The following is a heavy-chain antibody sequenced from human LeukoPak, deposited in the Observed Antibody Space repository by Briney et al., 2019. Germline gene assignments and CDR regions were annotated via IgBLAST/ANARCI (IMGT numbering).Heavy chain of an antibody. J-gene: IGHJ5*01. CDR2: TYYRSKWYH. Sequence: SQTLSLTCAISGDSVSSNSAAWNWIRQSPSRGLEWLGRTYYRSKWYHDYAVSVRSRIATNPDTSKNQVSLQLNSVTPEDTAVYYCTRVEDTSGWFDYWGQGTLVTVSS. CDR1: GDSVSSNSAA. V-gene: IGHV6-1*01. CDR3: TRVEDTSGWFDY. D-gene: IGHD6-19*01.